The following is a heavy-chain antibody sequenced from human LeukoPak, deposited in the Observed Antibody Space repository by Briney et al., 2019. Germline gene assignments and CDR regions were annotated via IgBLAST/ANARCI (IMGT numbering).Heavy chain of an antibody. V-gene: IGHV3-53*01. CDR2: IYSGGST. CDR1: GFTVRTNY. D-gene: IGHD6-19*01. CDR3: ARVYRAVAGSGYYFDY. Sequence: PGGSLRLSCAASGFTVRTNYMSWVRQAPGKGLEWVSVIYSGGSTYYADSVKGRFTISRDNSKNTLSLQMNSLRAEDTAVYYCARVYRAVAGSGYYFDYWGQGILVTVSS. J-gene: IGHJ4*02.